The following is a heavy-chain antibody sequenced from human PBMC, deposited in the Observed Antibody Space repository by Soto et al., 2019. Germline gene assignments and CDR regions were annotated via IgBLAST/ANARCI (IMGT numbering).Heavy chain of an antibody. D-gene: IGHD3-22*01. V-gene: IGHV4-59*08. CDR3: AIRYYYDSSGYSPNPFDY. J-gene: IGHJ4*02. CDR2: IYYSGST. Sequence: SETVSLTCTVSGGSISSYYWSWIRQPPGKGLEWIGYIYYSGSTNYNPSLKSRVTISVDTSKNQFSLKLSSVTAADTAVYYCAIRYYYDSSGYSPNPFDYWGQGTLVTVSS. CDR1: GGSISSYY.